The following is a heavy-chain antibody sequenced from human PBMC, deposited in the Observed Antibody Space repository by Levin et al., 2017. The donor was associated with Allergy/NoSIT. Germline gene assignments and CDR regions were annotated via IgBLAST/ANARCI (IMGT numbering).Heavy chain of an antibody. CDR3: ARDVSFSGLDP. CDR2: IKEDGNEE. CDR1: GFTFSSYW. D-gene: IGHD5-12*01. J-gene: IGHJ5*02. Sequence: GESLKISCVGSGFTFSSYWMTWVRQAPGKGLEWVGNIKEDGNEESYADSVKGRFTFSRDNAKNSLYLQMNSLRAEDTAIYYCARDVSFSGLDPFGQGTLVTVSS. V-gene: IGHV3-7*01.